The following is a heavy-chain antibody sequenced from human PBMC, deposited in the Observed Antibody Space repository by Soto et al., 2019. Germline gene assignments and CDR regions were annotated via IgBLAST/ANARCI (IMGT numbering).Heavy chain of an antibody. Sequence: LRLSCAASGFKFRNYAIHWVRQAPGKGLEWLAVIWFDGSKKYYADSVKGRFTISRDNSKNTVYLDMNSLTADDSGVFYCARAHTMMILDRFDPWGHGTLVTVSS. J-gene: IGHJ5*02. CDR1: GFKFRNYA. CDR2: IWFDGSKK. V-gene: IGHV3-33*01. CDR3: ARAHTMMILDRFDP. D-gene: IGHD3-22*01.